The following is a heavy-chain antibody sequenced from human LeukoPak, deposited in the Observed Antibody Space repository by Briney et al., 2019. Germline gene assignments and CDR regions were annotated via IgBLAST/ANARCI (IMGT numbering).Heavy chain of an antibody. J-gene: IGHJ5*02. CDR3: ARRLTQYDCFDP. CDR2: TYYRSTWYN. Sequence: SQTLSLTCALSGDSVSSNSVTWNWIRQSPSKGLEWLGRTYYRSTWYNDYAVSVRGRITVNPDTSKNQFSLHLNSVTPEDTAVYYCARRLTQYDCFDPWGQGILVTVSS. V-gene: IGHV6-1*01. CDR1: GDSVSSNSVT. D-gene: IGHD2-2*01.